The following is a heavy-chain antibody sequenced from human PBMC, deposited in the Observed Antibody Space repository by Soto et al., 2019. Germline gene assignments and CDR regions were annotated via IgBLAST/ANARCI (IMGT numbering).Heavy chain of an antibody. Sequence: GGSLRLSCAASGFTFSSYAMSWVRQAPGKGLEWVSAISGSGGSTYYADSVKGRFTISRDNSKNTLYLQMNSLRAEDTAVYYCSKVPRLLLYYYYMDVWGKGTTVTVSS. D-gene: IGHD2-2*02. CDR3: SKVPRLLLYYYYMDV. CDR2: ISGSGGST. CDR1: GFTFSSYA. V-gene: IGHV3-23*01. J-gene: IGHJ6*03.